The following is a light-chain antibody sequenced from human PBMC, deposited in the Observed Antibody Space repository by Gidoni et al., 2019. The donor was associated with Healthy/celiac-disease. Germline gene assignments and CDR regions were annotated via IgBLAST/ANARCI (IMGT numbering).Light chain of an antibody. CDR3: QQYNNWPRT. V-gene: IGKV3D-15*01. CDR1: QSVSSN. J-gene: IGKJ4*01. Sequence: EIVMTQSPATLSVFPGERATLSCRASQSVSSNLAWYQQKPGQAPRLLIYGAATRATGIPARFSGSGSGTEFTLTISSLQSEDFAVYYCQQYNNWPRTFGGXTKVEIK. CDR2: GAA.